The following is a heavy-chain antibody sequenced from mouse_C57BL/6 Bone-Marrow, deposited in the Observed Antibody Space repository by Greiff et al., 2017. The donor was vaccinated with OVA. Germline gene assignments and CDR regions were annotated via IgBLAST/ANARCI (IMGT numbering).Heavy chain of an antibody. CDR3: ARSYYYGSSPYFDY. D-gene: IGHD1-1*01. V-gene: IGHV1-72*01. CDR2: IDPNSGGT. Sequence: QVQLQQPGAELVKPGASVKLSCKASGYTFTSYWMHWVKQRPGRGLEWIGMIDPNSGGTKYNEKFKSKATLTVDKPASTAYMQLSSLTSEDSAVYYCARSYYYGSSPYFDYWGQGTTLTVSS. CDR1: GYTFTSYW. J-gene: IGHJ2*01.